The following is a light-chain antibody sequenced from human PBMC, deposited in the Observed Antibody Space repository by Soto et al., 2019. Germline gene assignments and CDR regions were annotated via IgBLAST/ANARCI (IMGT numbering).Light chain of an antibody. CDR2: EVS. V-gene: IGLV2-14*01. Sequence: QSALTQPASVSGSPGQSITISCTGTSSDVGGYNYVSWYQQHPGKVPKLMIFEVSNRPSGVSNRFSGSKSGNTASLTISGLQAEDEADYYCSSYTSSSTLVFCGGTKLTVL. CDR3: SSYTSSSTLV. J-gene: IGLJ2*01. CDR1: SSDVGGYNY.